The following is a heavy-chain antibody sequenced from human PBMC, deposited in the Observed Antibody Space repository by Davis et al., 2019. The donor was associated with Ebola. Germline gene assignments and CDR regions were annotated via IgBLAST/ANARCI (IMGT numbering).Heavy chain of an antibody. V-gene: IGHV3-33*01. CDR3: ARDRRRDGYNLGDY. D-gene: IGHD5-24*01. Sequence: GESLKISCAASGFPFNNYGMHWVRQAPGKGLEWVAVIWYDGSSKYYADSVKGRFTISRDNSKNTLYLQMNSLRAEDTAVYYCARDRRRDGYNLGDYWGQGTLVTVSS. CDR1: GFPFNNYG. J-gene: IGHJ4*02. CDR2: IWYDGSSK.